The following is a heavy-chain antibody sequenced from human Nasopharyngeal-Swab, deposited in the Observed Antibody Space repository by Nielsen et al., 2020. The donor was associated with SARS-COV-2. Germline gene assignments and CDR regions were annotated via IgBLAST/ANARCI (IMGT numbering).Heavy chain of an antibody. V-gene: IGHV1-8*01. Sequence: ASVKVSCKASGFTFTTYDINWVRQASGQGPEWMGWMTPKTGYTGYAQKFQGRVTVTWNTSISTAYMDLSSLTSEDTAVYYCARGGPVAFDYWGQGTLVTVSS. CDR1: GFTFTTYD. CDR2: MTPKTGYT. CDR3: ARGGPVAFDY. D-gene: IGHD6-19*01. J-gene: IGHJ4*02.